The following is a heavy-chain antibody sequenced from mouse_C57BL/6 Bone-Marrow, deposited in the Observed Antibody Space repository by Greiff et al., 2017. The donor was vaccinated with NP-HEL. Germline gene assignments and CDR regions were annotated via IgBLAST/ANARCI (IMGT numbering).Heavy chain of an antibody. CDR2: IRSKSNNYAT. V-gene: IGHV10-1*01. CDR3: VRHWGLRQAY. CDR1: GFSFNTYA. D-gene: IGHD2-4*01. J-gene: IGHJ3*01. Sequence: EVKLVESGGGLVQPKGSLKLSCAASGFSFNTYAMNWVRQAPGKGLEWVARIRSKSNNYATYYADSVKDRFTISRDDSESMLYLQMNNLKTEDTAMYYCVRHWGLRQAYWGQGTLVTVSA.